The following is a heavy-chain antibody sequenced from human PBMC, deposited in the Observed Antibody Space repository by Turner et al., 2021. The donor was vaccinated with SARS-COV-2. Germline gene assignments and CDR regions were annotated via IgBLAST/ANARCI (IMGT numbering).Heavy chain of an antibody. CDR2: IYSRGST. Sequence: QVSRGRRLNIKETMSLTCTVSGGSMNSNYWSWIRQPPGKRLEWIGYIYSRGSTNYNPSLESLVTISFDTSRKQYALGLTSVSTAVTSRYYYASEAVKSGIDAWGQGTMVTVSS. J-gene: IGHJ6*02. D-gene: IGHD6-19*01. V-gene: IGHV4-59*01. CDR3: ASEAVKSGIDA. CDR1: GGSMNSNY.